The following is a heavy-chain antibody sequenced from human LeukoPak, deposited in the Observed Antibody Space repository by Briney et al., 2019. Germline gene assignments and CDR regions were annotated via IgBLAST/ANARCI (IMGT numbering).Heavy chain of an antibody. CDR2: ISSWGSTI. Sequence: GGSLRLFCAASGFTFSEYYMSWVRRAPGEGREGGAYISSWGSTIYYADSVKGRFTISRDNAKNSLYLQMNRLRAEDTAVYYCAKEISGARTYYFDYWGQGTLVTVSS. J-gene: IGHJ4*02. D-gene: IGHD1-26*01. V-gene: IGHV3-11*01. CDR1: GFTFSEYY. CDR3: AKEISGARTYYFDY.